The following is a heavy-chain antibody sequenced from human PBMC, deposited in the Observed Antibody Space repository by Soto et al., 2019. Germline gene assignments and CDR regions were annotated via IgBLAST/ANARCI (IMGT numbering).Heavy chain of an antibody. CDR1: GFTFSSYW. Sequence: EVQLVESGGTLVQRGGSLRLSCAASGFTFSSYWMQWVRQAPGKGLVWVSRINSEGTTTTYADSVKGRFTISRDNAKNTLFLQMNSLRAEDTAVYYCGRAPGRTGIVDYWGKGTLVNVSS. V-gene: IGHV3-74*01. CDR2: INSEGTTT. CDR3: GRAPGRTGIVDY. D-gene: IGHD7-27*01. J-gene: IGHJ4*02.